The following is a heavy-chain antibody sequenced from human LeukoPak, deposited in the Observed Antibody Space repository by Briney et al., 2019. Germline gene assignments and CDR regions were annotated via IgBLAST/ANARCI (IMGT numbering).Heavy chain of an antibody. CDR2: INRDGSGT. D-gene: IGHD3-10*01. Sequence: GGSLRLSCAAYGFTFSSYWMHWVRQAPGKGLVWVSRINRDGSGTSYADSVKGRFTLSRDSAKNTLYLQMNSLRAEDTAVYCCARGGYGSGSYYRGVDYWGQGTLVTVSS. V-gene: IGHV3-74*01. CDR3: ARGGYGSGSYYRGVDY. CDR1: GFTFSSYW. J-gene: IGHJ4*02.